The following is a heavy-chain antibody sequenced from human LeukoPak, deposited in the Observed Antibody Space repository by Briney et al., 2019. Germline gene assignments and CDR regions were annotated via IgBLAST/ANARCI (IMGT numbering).Heavy chain of an antibody. Sequence: SETLSLTCAVSGGSISSSNWWSWVRQPPGKGLEWIGEIYHSGSTNYNPSLKSRVIISVDKSKNQFSLKLSSVTAADTAVYYCARAGPTGGFDYWGQGTLVTVSS. CDR1: GGSISSSNW. CDR3: ARAGPTGGFDY. J-gene: IGHJ4*02. V-gene: IGHV4-4*02. CDR2: IYHSGST. D-gene: IGHD1-1*01.